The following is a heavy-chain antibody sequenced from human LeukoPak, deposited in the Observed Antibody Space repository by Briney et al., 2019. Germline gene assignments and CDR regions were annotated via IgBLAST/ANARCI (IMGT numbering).Heavy chain of an antibody. D-gene: IGHD2-15*01. Sequence: GRSLRLSCAASGFTFSSYAMHWVRPAPGKGLEWVAFISYDGSNKYYADSVKGRFTISRDNSKNTLYLQMNSLRAEDTAVYYCAREDIVVVVAAPAVDYWGQGTLVTVSS. CDR3: AREDIVVVVAAPAVDY. V-gene: IGHV3-30*04. J-gene: IGHJ4*02. CDR1: GFTFSSYA. CDR2: ISYDGSNK.